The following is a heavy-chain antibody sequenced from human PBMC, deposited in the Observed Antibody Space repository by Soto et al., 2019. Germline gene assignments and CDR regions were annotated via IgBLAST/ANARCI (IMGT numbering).Heavy chain of an antibody. Sequence: SVKVSCKASGYTFTSYAMHWVRQAPGQRLEWMGWINAGNGNTKYSQKFQGRVTITRDTSASTAYMELSSLRSEDTAVYYCAGGYSYGDYYYSVMAFWGKGTTVPVSS. V-gene: IGHV1-3*01. CDR3: AGGYSYGDYYYSVMAF. D-gene: IGHD5-18*01. CDR2: INAGNGNT. CDR1: GYTFTSYA. J-gene: IGHJ6*04.